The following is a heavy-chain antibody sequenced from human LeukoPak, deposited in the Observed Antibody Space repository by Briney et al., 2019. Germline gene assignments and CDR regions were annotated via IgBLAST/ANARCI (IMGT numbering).Heavy chain of an antibody. D-gene: IGHD2-2*01. CDR3: ASSPRLTTSWFLFDS. Sequence: SETLSLTCSVSGGSISSSSYYWGWIRQPPGKGLEWIGSIYYSGSTYYNPSLKSRVTISVDTSKNQFSLKVSSVTAADTAVYYCASSPRLTTSWFLFDSWGHGTLVTVSS. V-gene: IGHV4-39*01. J-gene: IGHJ5*01. CDR2: IYYSGST. CDR1: GGSISSSSYY.